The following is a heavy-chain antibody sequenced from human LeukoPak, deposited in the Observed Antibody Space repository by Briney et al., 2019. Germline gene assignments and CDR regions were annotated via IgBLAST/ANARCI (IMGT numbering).Heavy chain of an antibody. J-gene: IGHJ4*02. Sequence: GGSLRLSCGGSGFTFRSYTMNWVRQAPGKGLEWVASISSSVTLIYYADSVRGRFTISRDDAKKSVFLHMNSLRAEDTAVYFCATWDDYGDFVAFEYWGQGTLVTVSS. D-gene: IGHD4-17*01. V-gene: IGHV3-21*01. CDR1: GFTFRSYT. CDR2: ISSSVTLI. CDR3: ATWDDYGDFVAFEY.